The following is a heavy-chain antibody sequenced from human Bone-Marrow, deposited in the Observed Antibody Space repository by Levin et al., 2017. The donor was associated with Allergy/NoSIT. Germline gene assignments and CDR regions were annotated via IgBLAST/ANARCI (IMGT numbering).Heavy chain of an antibody. J-gene: IGHJ5*02. CDR3: AKDGVWNDFNNWFDP. CDR1: GGSISGNY. CDR2: IYSSGGT. Sequence: GSLRLSCSVSGGSISGNYWSWIRQPAGKGLEWIGRIYSSGGTDYKPSLKSRLTMSVDTSKNQFSLKLSSVTAADTAVYYCAKDGVWNDFNNWFDPWGQGTLVTVSS. D-gene: IGHD1-1*01. V-gene: IGHV4-4*07.